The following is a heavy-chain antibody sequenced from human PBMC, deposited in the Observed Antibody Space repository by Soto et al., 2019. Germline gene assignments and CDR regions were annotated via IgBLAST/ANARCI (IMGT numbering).Heavy chain of an antibody. CDR3: TGITWFRGMDV. J-gene: IGHJ6*02. D-gene: IGHD3-10*01. CDR2: TYYKSKWNN. CDR1: GDSVSSNSAG. V-gene: IGHV6-1*01. Sequence: SPTLSLTCVISGDSVSSNSAGWNWIRQSPSRGLEWLGRTYYKSKWNNDYALSVKSRITINPDTSKNQFSLHLYSVTPEDTAAYYCTGITWFRGMDVWGQAIHVTVSS.